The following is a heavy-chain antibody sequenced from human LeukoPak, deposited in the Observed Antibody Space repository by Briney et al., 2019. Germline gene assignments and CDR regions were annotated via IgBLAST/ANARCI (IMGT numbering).Heavy chain of an antibody. CDR1: GFSLSDYG. J-gene: IGHJ4*02. Sequence: RTGGSLRLSCEASGFSLSDYGMNWARQAPGNGLEWVSSITKISDKSYAHSMKGRFTVSRDTRKNLVFLHMNSLRHAHTAVNYCSRGRDQLLGPNDGWGQGSLVTVSS. V-gene: IGHV3-69-1*01. CDR2: ITKISDK. D-gene: IGHD2-2*01. CDR3: SRGRDQLLGPNDG.